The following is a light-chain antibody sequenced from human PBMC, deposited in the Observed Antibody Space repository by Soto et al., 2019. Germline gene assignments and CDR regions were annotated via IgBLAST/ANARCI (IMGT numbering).Light chain of an antibody. J-gene: IGLJ2*01. CDR1: SSNIGSNN. CDR3: ATWDNSLNGPVV. CDR2: SNT. Sequence: QSVLTQPPSASGTPGQKVTISCSGSSSNIGSNNVNWYQQLPGTAPKLLMYSNTQRPSGVPDRFSGSKSGTSASLAISGLQSEDEADYDCATWDNSLNGPVVFGGGTKLTVL. V-gene: IGLV1-44*01.